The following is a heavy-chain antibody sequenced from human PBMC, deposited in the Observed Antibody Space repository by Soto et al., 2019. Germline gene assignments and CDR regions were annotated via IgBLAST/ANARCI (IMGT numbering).Heavy chain of an antibody. CDR1: GFTFSSYW. CDR2: IKQDGSEK. V-gene: IGHV3-7*05. J-gene: IGHJ4*02. CDR3: AREYYYDSSGYDY. D-gene: IGHD3-22*01. Sequence: GGSLRLSCAASGFTFSSYWMSWVRQAPGKGLEWVANIKQDGSEKYYVDSVKGRFTISRDNAKNSLYLQMNSLRAEDTAVYYCAREYYYDSSGYDYWGQGTLVPVSS.